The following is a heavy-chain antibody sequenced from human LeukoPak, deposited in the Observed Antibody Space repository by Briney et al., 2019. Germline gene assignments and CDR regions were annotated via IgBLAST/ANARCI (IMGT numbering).Heavy chain of an antibody. CDR2: ITSSSSYT. J-gene: IGHJ5*02. V-gene: IGHV3-11*06. Sequence: GGSLRLSCAASGFTFSDYYMSWIRQAPGKGLEWVSSITSSSSYTKYADSVKGRFTISRDNAKNSLYLQMNSLIAEDRAVYYCARDHDYYASGSSKFDHWGQGILVSVSS. CDR3: ARDHDYYASGSSKFDH. D-gene: IGHD3-10*01. CDR1: GFTFSDYY.